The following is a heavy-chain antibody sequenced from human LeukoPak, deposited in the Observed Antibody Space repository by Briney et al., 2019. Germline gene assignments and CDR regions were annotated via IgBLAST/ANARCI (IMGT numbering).Heavy chain of an antibody. Sequence: GASVKVSCKASGYTFTSYAMHWVRQAPGQRLEWMGWINAGNGNTKYSQKFQGRVTITRDTSASTAYMELSSLRSEDTAVYYCARGIPYDFWSGYSIDYWGQGTLVTVSS. J-gene: IGHJ4*02. D-gene: IGHD3-3*01. CDR3: ARGIPYDFWSGYSIDY. V-gene: IGHV1-3*01. CDR1: GYTFTSYA. CDR2: INAGNGNT.